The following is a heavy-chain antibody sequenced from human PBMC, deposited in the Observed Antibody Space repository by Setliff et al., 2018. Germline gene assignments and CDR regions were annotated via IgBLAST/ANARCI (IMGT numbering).Heavy chain of an antibody. Sequence: SETLSLTCAVYGGSFSSFYWSWIRQPPGKGLEWIGEINHSGTTNYNPSLKSRVTISVDTSKKQFSLKMSSVTAADTAMYYCAGTPALGTSWLSPFDYWGQGTLVTVSS. CDR1: GGSFSSFY. V-gene: IGHV4-34*01. CDR3: AGTPALGTSWLSPFDY. D-gene: IGHD5-12*01. CDR2: INHSGTT. J-gene: IGHJ4*02.